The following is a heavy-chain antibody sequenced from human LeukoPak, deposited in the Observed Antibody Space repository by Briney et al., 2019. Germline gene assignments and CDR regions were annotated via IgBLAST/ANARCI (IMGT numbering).Heavy chain of an antibody. J-gene: IGHJ6*03. D-gene: IGHD2-21*02. Sequence: ASVKVSCKSSGYTFTSYGISWVRQAPGQGLEWIGWISAYNGNTNSAQKLQGRVTLTTDRSTSTASMELRSLRSDAEAVYLCAMDSVVVTAMTDYYNMDVWGKGTTVTVSS. V-gene: IGHV1-18*01. CDR3: AMDSVVVTAMTDYYNMDV. CDR1: GYTFTSYG. CDR2: ISAYNGNT.